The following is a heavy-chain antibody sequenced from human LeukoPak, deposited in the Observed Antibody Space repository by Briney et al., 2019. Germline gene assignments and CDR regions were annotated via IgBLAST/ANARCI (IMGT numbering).Heavy chain of an antibody. CDR1: GFTFSTYA. CDR3: ARGTVVSWSAFDI. D-gene: IGHD3-16*01. CDR2: ISSSGGST. J-gene: IGHJ3*02. V-gene: IGHV3-23*01. Sequence: GGSLRLSCAASGFTFSTYAMSWVRQAPGKGLEWVSGISSSGGSTHYTDSVKCRFTISRDNSKNTLYLQMNSLRAEDTAAYYCARGTVVSWSAFDIWGQGTMVTVSS.